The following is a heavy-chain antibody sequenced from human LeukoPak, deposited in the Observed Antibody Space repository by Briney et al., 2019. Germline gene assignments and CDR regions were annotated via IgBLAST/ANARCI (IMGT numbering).Heavy chain of an antibody. V-gene: IGHV3-43D*04. J-gene: IGHJ4*02. CDR3: ATGYCSSTSCSQFDY. CDR1: GFTFDDYA. D-gene: IGHD2-2*01. Sequence: GGSLRLSCAASGFTFDDYAMHWVRQAPGKGLEWVSLISWDGGSTYYADSVKGRFTISRDNSKNSLYLQMNSLRAEDTALYYCATGYCSSTSCSQFDYWAQGTLVTVSS. CDR2: ISWDGGST.